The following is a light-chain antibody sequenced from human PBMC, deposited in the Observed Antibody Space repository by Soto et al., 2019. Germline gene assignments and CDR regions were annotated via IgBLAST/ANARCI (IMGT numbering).Light chain of an antibody. CDR1: QSISNW. J-gene: IGKJ2*01. Sequence: DIQMTQSPSTLSASVGDRVTITCRASQSISNWLAWYQQKPGKAPKLLIFDASSLESGVPSRFSGSGSGTEFTLTISSLQPDDFATYYCQQYSSYSETFGQGTKLEIK. CDR2: DAS. CDR3: QQYSSYSET. V-gene: IGKV1-5*01.